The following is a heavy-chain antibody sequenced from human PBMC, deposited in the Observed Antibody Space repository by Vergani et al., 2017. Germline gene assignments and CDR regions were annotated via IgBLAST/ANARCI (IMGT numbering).Heavy chain of an antibody. V-gene: IGHV4-59*11. Sequence: QVQLQESGPGLVKPSQTLSLTCSVSFDSIRNLYCNWIRQPPGKGLEWIGSIHYSENTNYNPSLKTRVTISVDTSKNQFSVTLTSVTAADRAVYYCASDTHSGKRADRWGQGILVTVTS. CDR3: ASDTHSGKRADR. CDR1: FDSIRNLY. CDR2: IHYSENT. D-gene: IGHD6-19*01. J-gene: IGHJ5*02.